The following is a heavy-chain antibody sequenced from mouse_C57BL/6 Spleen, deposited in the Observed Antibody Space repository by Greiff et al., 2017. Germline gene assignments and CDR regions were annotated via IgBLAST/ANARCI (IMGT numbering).Heavy chain of an antibody. CDR3: AKHGEVSYDYDEGYIKV. V-gene: IGHV2-9*01. CDR1: GFSLTRYG. J-gene: IGHJ1*03. D-gene: IGHD2-4*01. Sequence: VHLVESGPGLVAPSQSLSITCTVSGFSLTRYGVDWVRQPPGKGLEWLGVIWGGGSPHSNSALMSRLSSSKDNTKSQVFLKMNSLQTDDTAMYYCAKHGEVSYDYDEGYIKVWGT. CDR2: IWGGGSP.